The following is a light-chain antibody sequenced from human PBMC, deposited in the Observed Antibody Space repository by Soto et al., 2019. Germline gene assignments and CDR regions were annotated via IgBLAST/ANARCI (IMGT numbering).Light chain of an antibody. CDR1: SYNIGTSS. Sequence: QSXLAQAPSGSGTPGQRGSISCSGSSYNIGTSSVHWYKHLPGTAPKPLIYTNDQRPSGVPDRFSGSKSGTSASLAISGLQSEDEADYYCAVWDDSLNGHVFGAGTKVTVL. CDR3: AVWDDSLNGHV. CDR2: TND. V-gene: IGLV1-44*01. J-gene: IGLJ1*01.